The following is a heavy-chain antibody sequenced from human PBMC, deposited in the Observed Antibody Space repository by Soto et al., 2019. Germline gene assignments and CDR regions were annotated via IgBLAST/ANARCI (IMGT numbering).Heavy chain of an antibody. Sequence: GGSLRLSCAASGFTFTSYAMSWVRQAPGKGLEWVSAISGSGGSTYYADSVKGRFTISRDNSKNTLYLQMNSLRAEDTAVYYCAKARAQYYDFWSGYPVDYWGQGT. CDR2: ISGSGGST. J-gene: IGHJ4*02. D-gene: IGHD3-3*01. V-gene: IGHV3-23*01. CDR1: GFTFTSYA. CDR3: AKARAQYYDFWSGYPVDY.